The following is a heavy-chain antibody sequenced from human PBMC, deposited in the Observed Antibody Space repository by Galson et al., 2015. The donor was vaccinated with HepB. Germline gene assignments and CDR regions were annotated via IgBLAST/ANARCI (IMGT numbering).Heavy chain of an antibody. CDR3: AKDFQDCSGGSCHHIDY. Sequence: SLRLSCAASGFTFSSYGMHWVRQAPGKGLEWVAVISYDGSNKYYADSVKGRFTISRDNSKNTLYLQMNSLRAEDTAVYYCAKDFQDCSGGSCHHIDYWGQGTLVTVSS. J-gene: IGHJ4*02. CDR1: GFTFSSYG. D-gene: IGHD2-15*01. CDR2: ISYDGSNK. V-gene: IGHV3-30*18.